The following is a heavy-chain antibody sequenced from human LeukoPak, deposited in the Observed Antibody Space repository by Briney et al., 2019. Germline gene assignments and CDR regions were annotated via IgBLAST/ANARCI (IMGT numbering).Heavy chain of an antibody. CDR2: ISSSGSTI. CDR1: GFTFSSYE. D-gene: IGHD3-10*01. Sequence: PGGSLRLSCAASGFTFSSYEMNWVRQAPGKGLEWVSYISSSGSTIYYADSVKGRFTISRDNAKNSLYLQMNSLRAEDTAVYYCARAAGGFGVYDRFDYWGQGTLVTVSS. V-gene: IGHV3-48*03. CDR3: ARAAGGFGVYDRFDY. J-gene: IGHJ4*02.